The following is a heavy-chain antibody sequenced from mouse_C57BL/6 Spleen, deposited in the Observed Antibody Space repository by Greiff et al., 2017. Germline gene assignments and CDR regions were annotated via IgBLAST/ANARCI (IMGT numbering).Heavy chain of an antibody. V-gene: IGHV1-82*01. CDR3: ARWIYYYGSSHYYAMDY. D-gene: IGHD1-1*01. CDR1: GYAFSSSW. CDR2: IYPGDGDT. Sequence: VKLMESGPELVKPGASVKISCKASGYAFSSSWMNWVKQRPGKGLEWIGRIYPGDGDTNYNGKFKGKATLTADKSSSTAYMQLSSLTSEDSAVYFCARWIYYYGSSHYYAMDYWGQGTSVTVSS. J-gene: IGHJ4*01.